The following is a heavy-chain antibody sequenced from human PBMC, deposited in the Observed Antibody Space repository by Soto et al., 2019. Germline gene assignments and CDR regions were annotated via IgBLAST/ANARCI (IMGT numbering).Heavy chain of an antibody. J-gene: IGHJ4*02. CDR3: AKGRSIMIVVVMDY. CDR2: ITWNSGHI. Sequence: SLRLSCVASGFNFDDSAMNWVRQVPGKGLEWVSGITWNSGHILYADSVKGRFTISRDNAKKSLYLELNSLRPEDTALYYCAKGRSIMIVVVMDYWGQGTPVTVSS. V-gene: IGHV3-9*01. D-gene: IGHD3-22*01. CDR1: GFNFDDSA.